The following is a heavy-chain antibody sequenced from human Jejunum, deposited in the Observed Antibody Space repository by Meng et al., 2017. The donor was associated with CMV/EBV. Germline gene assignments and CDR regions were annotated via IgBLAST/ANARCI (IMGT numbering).Heavy chain of an antibody. CDR1: VSCISKNW. V-gene: IGHV4-4*02. J-gene: IGHJ4*02. Sequence: VSCISKNWWNWVGETPGKGLEWIGEMCHNGSSNYSRSIKRRLRISLDNPKNQVSLILSAVTAADTDVYYCATARRGCSGDSSWLENWGQGTLVTVSS. CDR3: ATARRGCSGDSSWLEN. CDR2: MCHNGSS. D-gene: IGHD2-15*01.